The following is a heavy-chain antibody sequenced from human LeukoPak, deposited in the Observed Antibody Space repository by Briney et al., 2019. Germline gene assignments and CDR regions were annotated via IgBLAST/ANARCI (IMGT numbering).Heavy chain of an antibody. Sequence: SETLSLTCAVYGGSFSPYYWSWVRQSPDKGLEWIGEINHSRSTNYNPSLKSRVTISVDTSKNQFSLKLSSVTAADTAVYYCARVRRVAATFDYWGQGTLVTVSS. CDR3: ARVRRVAATFDY. J-gene: IGHJ4*02. V-gene: IGHV4-34*01. CDR2: INHSRST. D-gene: IGHD2-15*01. CDR1: GGSFSPYY.